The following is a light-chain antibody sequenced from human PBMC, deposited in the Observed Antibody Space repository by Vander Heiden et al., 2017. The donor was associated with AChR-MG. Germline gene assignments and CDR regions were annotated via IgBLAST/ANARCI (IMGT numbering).Light chain of an antibody. V-gene: IGLV1-40*01. CDR2: GNS. J-gene: IGLJ2*01. CDR1: SPNIGAGAD. CDR3: QSYDSSLSGSRVV. Sequence: QSVLTQPPSVSGAPGPRVTISCTGSSPNIGAGADVHWYQQRPGTAPKLLIYGNSNRPSGVPDRFSGSKSGTSASLAITGLQAEDEADDYCQSYDSSLSGSRVVFGGGTKLTVL.